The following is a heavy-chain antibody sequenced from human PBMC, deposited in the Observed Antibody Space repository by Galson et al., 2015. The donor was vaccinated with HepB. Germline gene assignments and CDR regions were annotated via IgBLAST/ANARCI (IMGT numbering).Heavy chain of an antibody. D-gene: IGHD1-1*01. V-gene: IGHV3-7*03. CDR3: ARVFQELERRFRGFYYQYMNV. CDR1: GFTFSNYG. CDR2: IEPDGSEK. J-gene: IGHJ6*03. Sequence: SLRLSCAASGFTFSNYGMTWVRRAPGKGLEWVANIEPDGSEKYYVDSVKGRFTISRDNAKNSLYLQMNNLVADDTAVYYCARVFQELERRFRGFYYQYMNVWGKGTTVAVS.